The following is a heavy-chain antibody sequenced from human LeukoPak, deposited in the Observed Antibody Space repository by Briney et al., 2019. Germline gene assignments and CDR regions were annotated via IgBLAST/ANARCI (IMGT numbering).Heavy chain of an antibody. CDR1: GFTFSSYW. CDR2: IKQDGSEK. CDR3: ATDGGNYGYFQH. V-gene: IGHV3-7*01. J-gene: IGHJ1*01. D-gene: IGHD4-23*01. Sequence: PRGSLRLSCAASGFTFSSYWMSWVRQAPGKGLEWVANIKQDGSEKYYVDSVKGRFTISRDNAKNSLYLQMDSLRGEDTAVYYCATDGGNYGYFQHWGQGTLVTVSS.